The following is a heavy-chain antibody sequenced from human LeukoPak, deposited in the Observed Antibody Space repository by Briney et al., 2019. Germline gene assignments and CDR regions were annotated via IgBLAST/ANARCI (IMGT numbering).Heavy chain of an antibody. CDR3: TTVGLVIMALSFQAPYDY. V-gene: IGHV3-15*01. CDR1: GFTFSNAW. J-gene: IGHJ4*02. CDR2: IKSKTDGGTT. D-gene: IGHD3/OR15-3a*01. Sequence: NPGGSLRLSCAASGFTFSNAWMSWVRQAPGKGLEWVDRIKSKTDGGTTDYAAPVKGRFTISRDDSKNTLYLQMNSLKTEDTAVYYCTTVGLVIMALSFQAPYDYWGQGTLVTVSS.